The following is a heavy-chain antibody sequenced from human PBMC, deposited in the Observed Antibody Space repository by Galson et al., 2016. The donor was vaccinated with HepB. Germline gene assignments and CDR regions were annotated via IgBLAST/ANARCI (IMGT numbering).Heavy chain of an antibody. Sequence: SVKVSCKASGGSFSTSGITWVRQAPGQGLEWMGRIIPLIALTTYAQKFQGRLTITADRSTNTAYMDLSNLRSEDTAVYYCARRDGDAPLDFWGQGTLVTVSS. V-gene: IGHV1-69*04. J-gene: IGHJ4*02. CDR2: IIPLIALT. D-gene: IGHD4-17*01. CDR1: GGSFSTSG. CDR3: ARRDGDAPLDF.